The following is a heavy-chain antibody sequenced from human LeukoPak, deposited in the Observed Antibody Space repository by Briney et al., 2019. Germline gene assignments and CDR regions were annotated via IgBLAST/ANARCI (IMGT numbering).Heavy chain of an antibody. CDR2: IKLDGSEK. CDR3: ARVAARLTPFDY. CDR1: GFTFGKYW. Sequence: LGESLRLSCVASGFTFGKYWMSWVRQAPGKGLEWVANIKLDGSEKNYVDSVKGRFTISRDNTKNSLYLQMNSLRAEDTAVFYCARVAARLTPFDYWGQGTLVTVSS. J-gene: IGHJ4*02. D-gene: IGHD6-6*01. V-gene: IGHV3-7*03.